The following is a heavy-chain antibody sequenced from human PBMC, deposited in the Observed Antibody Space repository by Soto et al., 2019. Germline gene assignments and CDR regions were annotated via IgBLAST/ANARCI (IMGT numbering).Heavy chain of an antibody. D-gene: IGHD4-17*01. Sequence: EVQLVESGGGLVQPGGSLRLSCAASGFTFSAYWMSWVRQAPGKGLEWVANIRQDGGEKNSVDSVKGRFTISRDNAKNSLYLKMNGLRAEYTAVYYCASEFGDDLKFFDYWGQGTLVTVSS. J-gene: IGHJ4*02. CDR2: IRQDGGEK. CDR3: ASEFGDDLKFFDY. CDR1: GFTFSAYW. V-gene: IGHV3-7*01.